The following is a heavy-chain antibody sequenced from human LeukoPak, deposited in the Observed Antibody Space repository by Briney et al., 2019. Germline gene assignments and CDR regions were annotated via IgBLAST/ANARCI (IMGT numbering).Heavy chain of an antibody. J-gene: IGHJ4*02. CDR3: ARDRGYYDSSGYYSLAYFDY. V-gene: IGHV1-18*01. CDR2: ISAYNGNT. Sequence: ASVKVSCKASGYTFTSCGISWVRQAPGQGLEWMGWISAYNGNTNYAQKLQGRVTMTTDTSTSTAYMELRSLRSDDTAVYYCARDRGYYDSSGYYSLAYFDYWGQGTLVTVSS. D-gene: IGHD3-22*01. CDR1: GYTFTSCG.